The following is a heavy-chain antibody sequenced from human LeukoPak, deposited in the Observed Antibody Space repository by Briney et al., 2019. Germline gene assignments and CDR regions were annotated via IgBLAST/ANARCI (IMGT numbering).Heavy chain of an antibody. D-gene: IGHD3-22*01. Sequence: PGGSLRLSCAASGFFVSNNYMSWVRQAPGKGLEWVSVIYIGGTTYYADSVKGRFTISRDNSKNTVSLQMNSLRAEDTAVYYCANSNYYDSSGYYNEDYWGQGTLVTVSS. CDR3: ANSNYYDSSGYYNEDY. CDR1: GFFVSNNY. CDR2: IYIGGTT. V-gene: IGHV3-53*01. J-gene: IGHJ4*02.